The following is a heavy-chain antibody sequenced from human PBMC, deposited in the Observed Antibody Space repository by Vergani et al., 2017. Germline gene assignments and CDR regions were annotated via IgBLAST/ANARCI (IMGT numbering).Heavy chain of an antibody. D-gene: IGHD2-8*01. J-gene: IGHJ4*02. CDR3: ARGLWDCTHIRCSPPSY. CDR1: GGSLSGYY. CDR2: ISGSSSYV. V-gene: IGHV3-21*01. Sequence: MQLQQWGAGLLKPSETLSLTCAVYGGSLSGYYWSWIRQAPGKGLEWVASISGSSSYVFYRDSVEGRFTITRDNAKKSVYLQMNSLRAEDTAMYFCARGLWDCTHIRCSPPSYWGQGTQVTVSS.